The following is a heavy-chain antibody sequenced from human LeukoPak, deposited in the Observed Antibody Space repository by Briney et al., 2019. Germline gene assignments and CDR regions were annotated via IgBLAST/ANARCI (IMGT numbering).Heavy chain of an antibody. Sequence: GRSLGLSCAASGFTFSSYGMHWVRQAPGKGLEWVAVISYDGSNKYYADSVKGRFTISRDNAKNSLYLQMNSLRAEDTAVYYCARDLDLGVTRWLEPEFDYWGQGTLVTVSS. CDR3: ARDLDLGVTRWLEPEFDY. CDR1: GFTFSSYG. CDR2: ISYDGSNK. V-gene: IGHV3-30*03. J-gene: IGHJ4*02. D-gene: IGHD5-24*01.